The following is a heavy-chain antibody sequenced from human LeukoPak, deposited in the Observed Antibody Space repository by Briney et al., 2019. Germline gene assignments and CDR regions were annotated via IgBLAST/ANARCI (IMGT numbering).Heavy chain of an antibody. CDR3: ASLYRAATRAGLAY. CDR1: GGTFSSYA. V-gene: IGHV1-69*04. D-gene: IGHD6-25*01. J-gene: IGHJ4*02. Sequence: SVKVSCKASGGTFSSYAISWVRQAPGQGLEWMGRIIPIPGIANYAQKFQGRVTITADKSTSTAYMELSSLRSEDTAVYYCASLYRAATRAGLAYWGQGTLVTVSS. CDR2: IIPIPGIA.